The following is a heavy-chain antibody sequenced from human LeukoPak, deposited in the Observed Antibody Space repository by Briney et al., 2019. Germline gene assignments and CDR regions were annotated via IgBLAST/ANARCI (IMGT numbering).Heavy chain of an antibody. D-gene: IGHD5-24*01. CDR2: INIDGATT. CDR3: ARTVVRLQLRSWVPFDY. V-gene: IGHV3-74*01. Sequence: PGGSLRLSCAASGFTFSGYWMHWVRQAPGKGLEWVSRINIDGATTNYADSVKGRFTISRDNAKNTLHLQMNSLRAEDTAVYYCARTVVRLQLRSWVPFDYWGQGTLVTVSS. CDR1: GFTFSGYW. J-gene: IGHJ4*02.